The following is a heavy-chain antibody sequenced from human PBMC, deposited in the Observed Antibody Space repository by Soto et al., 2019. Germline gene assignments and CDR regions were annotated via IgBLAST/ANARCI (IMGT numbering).Heavy chain of an antibody. V-gene: IGHV1-18*01. CDR2: ISVYNGDT. CDR1: GYTFTTYG. Sequence: QVQLVQSGTEVKKAGSAVKVSCKTSGYTFTTYGISWIRQAPGQGLEWIAWISVYNGDTNYAQNVQGRVTMTTDTSTTTAYLAVRRLRSDDTAVYYCARVYCGGDCFSGGDFDYWGQGTLVTFS. D-gene: IGHD2-21*01. CDR3: ARVYCGGDCFSGGDFDY. J-gene: IGHJ4*02.